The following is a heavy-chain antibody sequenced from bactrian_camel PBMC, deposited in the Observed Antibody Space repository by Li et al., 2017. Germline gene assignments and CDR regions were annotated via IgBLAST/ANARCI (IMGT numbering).Heavy chain of an antibody. Sequence: HVQLVESGGGSVQAGGSLTLSCASAGYTISTYYRVFCMGWFRQAPGKEENLVSLRRDGTTVYSDSVKGRFTISQDRTKNILYLQMNDLKDEDTGTYYCAALNSSSGGRFAWCSDFRGQGTQVTVS. J-gene: IGHJ4*01. CDR2: LRRDGTT. CDR3: AALNSSSGGRFAWCSDF. D-gene: IGHD1*01. V-gene: IGHV3S55*01. CDR1: GYTISTYYRVFC.